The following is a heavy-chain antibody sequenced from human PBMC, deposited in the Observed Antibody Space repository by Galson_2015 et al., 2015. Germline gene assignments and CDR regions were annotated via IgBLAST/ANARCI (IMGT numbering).Heavy chain of an antibody. CDR1: GFPFPNYA. J-gene: IGHJ4*02. Sequence: SLRLSCAASGFPFPNYAMNWVRQAPGKGLEWVSSVSDSGASTYHADSVKGRFTISRDNSKNTLYLQMNSLRAEDTAVYYCAKSGGGGGDYFYFDYWGQGTLVRASS. CDR3: AKSGGGGGDYFYFDY. CDR2: VSDSGAST. V-gene: IGHV3-23*01. D-gene: IGHD2/OR15-2a*01.